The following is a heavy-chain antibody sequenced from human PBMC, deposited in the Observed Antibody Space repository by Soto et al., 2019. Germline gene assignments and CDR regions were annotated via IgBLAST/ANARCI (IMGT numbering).Heavy chain of an antibody. V-gene: IGHV4-59*01. CDR2: IYYSGST. Sequence: PSETLSLTCTVSGGSISSYYWSWIRQPPGKGLEWIGYIYYSGSTNYNPSLKSRVTISVDTSKNQFSLKLSSVTAADTPVYYCARGDPYTCSAPGGQGTTVTVSS. J-gene: IGHJ5*02. CDR3: ARGDPYTCSAP. D-gene: IGHD1-26*01. CDR1: GGSISSYY.